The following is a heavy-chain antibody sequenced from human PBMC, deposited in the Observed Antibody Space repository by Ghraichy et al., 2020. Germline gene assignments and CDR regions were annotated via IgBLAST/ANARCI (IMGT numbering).Heavy chain of an antibody. CDR3: ARHQDYCSGGSCYSDWFDP. CDR1: GGSFSGYY. CDR2: INHSGST. V-gene: IGHV4-34*01. Sequence: SETLSLTCAVYGGSFSGYYWSWIRQPPGKGLEWIGEINHSGSTNYNPSLKSRVTISVDTSKNQFSLKLSSVTAADTAVYYCARHQDYCSGGSCYSDWFDPWGQGTLVTVSS. D-gene: IGHD2-15*01. J-gene: IGHJ5*02.